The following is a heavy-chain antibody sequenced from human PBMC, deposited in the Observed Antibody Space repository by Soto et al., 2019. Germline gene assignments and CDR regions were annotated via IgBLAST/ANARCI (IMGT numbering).Heavy chain of an antibody. Sequence: GGSLRLSCAASGFTFSSFEMNWVRQTPRKGLEWLSYISSGGSTIYYADSVKGRFTTSRDNARDSLFLQMNSLRAEDTAVYYCVKQQILRRGFFDFWGQGTLVTVSS. CDR3: VKQQILRRGFFDF. CDR1: GFTFSSFE. J-gene: IGHJ4*02. D-gene: IGHD6-13*01. V-gene: IGHV3-48*03. CDR2: ISSGGSTI.